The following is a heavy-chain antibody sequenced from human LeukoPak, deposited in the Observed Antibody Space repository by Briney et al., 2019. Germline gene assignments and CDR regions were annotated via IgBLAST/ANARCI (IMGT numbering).Heavy chain of an antibody. V-gene: IGHV3-30*03. J-gene: IGHJ4*02. Sequence: PGRSLRLSCAASGFTFSSYGMHWVRQAPGKGLEWVAVISYDGSNKYYADSVKGRFTISRDNSKNTLYLQMNSLRAEDTAVYYCAGVSSSTGEYYFDYWGQGTLVTVSS. CDR1: GFTFSSYG. CDR3: AGVSSSTGEYYFDY. CDR2: ISYDGSNK. D-gene: IGHD6-13*01.